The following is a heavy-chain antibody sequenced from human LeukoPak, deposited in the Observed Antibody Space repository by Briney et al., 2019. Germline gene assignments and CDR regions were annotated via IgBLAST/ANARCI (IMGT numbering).Heavy chain of an antibody. CDR3: AKTVPRYCGGDCYPSDNWFDP. V-gene: IGHV3-23*01. D-gene: IGHD2-21*02. CDR1: GFTFSSYA. CDR2: ISGSGGST. J-gene: IGHJ5*02. Sequence: GGSLRLSCAASGFTFSSYAMSWVRQAPGEGLEWVSAISGSGGSTYYADSVKGRFTISRDNSKNTLYLQMNSLRAEDTAVYYCAKTVPRYCGGDCYPSDNWFDPWGQGTLVTVSS.